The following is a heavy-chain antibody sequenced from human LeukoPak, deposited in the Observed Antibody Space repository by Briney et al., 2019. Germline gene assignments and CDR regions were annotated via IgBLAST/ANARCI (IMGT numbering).Heavy chain of an antibody. J-gene: IGHJ6*03. CDR1: GGSFSVYY. D-gene: IGHD5-18*01. CDR2: INRSGSN. Sequence: PSETLSLTCAVYGGSFSVYYWSWIRHPPGKGREWIGEINRSGSNNYNPSLKSRVTISVDTSKNQFSLKLSSVTAADTAVYYCARGRRIQLWSRPDYYMDVWGKGTTVTVSS. CDR3: ARGRRIQLWSRPDYYMDV. V-gene: IGHV4-34*01.